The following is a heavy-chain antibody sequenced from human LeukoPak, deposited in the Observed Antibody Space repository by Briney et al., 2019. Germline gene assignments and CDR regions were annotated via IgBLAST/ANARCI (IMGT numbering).Heavy chain of an antibody. V-gene: IGHV4-59*08. Sequence: PSETLSLTCTVSGGSISSYYWSWIRQPPGKGLEWIGYIYYSGSTNYNPSLKSRVTISVDTSKNQFSLKLTSVTAADTAVYYCARHKRAYYYDSSGYPDYWGQGTLVTVSS. CDR2: IYYSGST. CDR3: ARHKRAYYYDSSGYPDY. D-gene: IGHD3-22*01. CDR1: GGSISSYY. J-gene: IGHJ4*02.